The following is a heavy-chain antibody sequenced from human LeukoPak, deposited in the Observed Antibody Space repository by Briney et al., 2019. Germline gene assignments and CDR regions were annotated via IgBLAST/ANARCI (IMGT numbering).Heavy chain of an antibody. CDR1: GFTFTTYS. J-gene: IGHJ4*02. CDR3: ARGRSYYDSSGYDFDY. CDR2: ISSSSSYI. D-gene: IGHD3-22*01. V-gene: IGHV3-21*01. Sequence: GGSLRLSCEASGFTFTTYSMTWVRQAPGKGLEWVSSISSSSSYIYYADSVKGRFTISRDNAKNSLYLQMNSLRAEDTAVYYCARGRSYYDSSGYDFDYWGQGTLVTVSS.